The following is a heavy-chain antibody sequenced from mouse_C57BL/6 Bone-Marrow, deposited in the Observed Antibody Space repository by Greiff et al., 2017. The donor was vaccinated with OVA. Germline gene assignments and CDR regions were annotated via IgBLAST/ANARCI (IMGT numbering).Heavy chain of an antibody. J-gene: IGHJ2*01. CDR1: GYTFTSYN. CDR2: IYPGNGAT. V-gene: IGHV1-12*01. CDR3: ARERATAQATSFDD. D-gene: IGHD3-2*02. Sequence: QVQLQQSGAELVRPGASVKMSCKASGYTFTSYNMPWVKQTPRQGLEWIGAIYPGNGATSYHQKFKGKATLTVDTSSSTAYMQLSSLTSEYSAVYFWARERATAQATSFDDWGQGTTLTVAS.